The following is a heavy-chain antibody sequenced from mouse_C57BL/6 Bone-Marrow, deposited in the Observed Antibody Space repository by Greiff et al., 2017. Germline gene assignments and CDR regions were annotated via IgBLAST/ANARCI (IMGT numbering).Heavy chain of an antibody. CDR2: INPGSGGT. Sequence: QVQLQQPGAELVRPGTSVKVSCKASGYAFTNYLIEWVKQRPGQGLEWIGVINPGSGGTNYNEKFKGKATLTADKSSSTAYMQLSSLTSEDSAVYFCARKAGYFDYWGQGTTLTVSS. V-gene: IGHV1-54*01. D-gene: IGHD3-2*02. J-gene: IGHJ2*01. CDR3: ARKAGYFDY. CDR1: GYAFTNYL.